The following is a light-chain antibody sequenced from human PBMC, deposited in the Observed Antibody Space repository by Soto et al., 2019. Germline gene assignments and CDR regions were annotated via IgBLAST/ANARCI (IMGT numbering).Light chain of an antibody. CDR1: SSDIGAGYR. CDR3: QSFDKYLSAVV. CDR2: DNT. V-gene: IGLV1-40*01. Sequence: QSALTQPPSVSGAPGERVTISCTGSSSDIGAGYRVRWYQQVPGTAPKLLIYDNTNRPSGVSVRFSGSKSGTSASLAISGLQAEDVADYYCQSFDKYLSAVVFGGGTKLTVL. J-gene: IGLJ2*01.